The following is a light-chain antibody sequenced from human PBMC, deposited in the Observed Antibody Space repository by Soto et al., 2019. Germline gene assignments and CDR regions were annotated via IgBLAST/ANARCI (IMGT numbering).Light chain of an antibody. CDR1: QSITTK. Sequence: EIVMTQSPDTLSVSPGGRATLSCRTSQSITTKLAWYQQKPGQSPRLLISDASTRATGIPARFSGSGSGTDFTLTISSLQSEDFAVYYCQQYDNWPWTFGQGTKVDIK. CDR3: QQYDNWPWT. V-gene: IGKV3-15*01. J-gene: IGKJ1*01. CDR2: DAS.